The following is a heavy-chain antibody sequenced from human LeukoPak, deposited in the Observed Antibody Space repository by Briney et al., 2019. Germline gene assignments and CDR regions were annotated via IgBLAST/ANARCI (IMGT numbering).Heavy chain of an antibody. J-gene: IGHJ4*02. CDR2: ISSSSSTI. D-gene: IGHD3-10*01. V-gene: IGHV3-48*01. Sequence: GGSLRLSCAASGFTFSSYSMNWVRQAPGKGLEWVSYISSSSSTIYYADAVKGRFTISRDNAKNSLYLQMNSLRAEDTAVYYCARGLWFGGWPAYYFDYWGQGTLVTASS. CDR1: GFTFSSYS. CDR3: ARGLWFGGWPAYYFDY.